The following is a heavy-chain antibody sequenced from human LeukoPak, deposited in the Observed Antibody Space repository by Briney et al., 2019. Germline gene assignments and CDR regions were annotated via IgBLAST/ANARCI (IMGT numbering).Heavy chain of an antibody. CDR3: ARDLNGYGFDY. CDR2: IKQDGSEK. V-gene: IGHV3-7*01. D-gene: IGHD5-18*01. Sequence: PGGSLRLSCAASGFTFSSYWMSWVRQTPGKGLEWVANIKQDGSEKYYVDSVKGRFTISRDNAKNSLYLQMNSLRAEDTAVHYCARDLNGYGFDYWGQGTLVTVSS. CDR1: GFTFSSYW. J-gene: IGHJ4*02.